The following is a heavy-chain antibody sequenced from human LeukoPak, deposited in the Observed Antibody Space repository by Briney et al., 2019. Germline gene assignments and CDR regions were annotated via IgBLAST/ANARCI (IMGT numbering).Heavy chain of an antibody. D-gene: IGHD4-17*01. CDR1: GFIISTKY. Sequence: GGSLRLSCAASGFIISTKYMNWVRQAPGKGLEGVSIMYTHGDSYYANSVKGRFTLSRDDSKNTLYLQMNSLRADDTAVYYCARIYTLTPGRYGWFDTWGQGTLVTVSS. V-gene: IGHV3-66*01. J-gene: IGHJ5*02. CDR3: ARIYTLTPGRYGWFDT. CDR2: MYTHGDS.